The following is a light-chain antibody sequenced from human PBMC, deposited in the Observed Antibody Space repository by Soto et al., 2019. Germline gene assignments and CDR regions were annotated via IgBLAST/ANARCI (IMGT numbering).Light chain of an antibody. CDR2: RTS. Sequence: EIVLTQSPGTLSLSPGERATVSCRASQSVSSSYLAWYQQKPGQAPRLLIYRTSNRATGIPDRFSGSGSGTDFTLTISSLQPDDFATYYCQQYNKWPLTFGPGTKVDIK. CDR3: QQYNKWPLT. J-gene: IGKJ3*01. CDR1: QSVSSSY. V-gene: IGKV3-20*01.